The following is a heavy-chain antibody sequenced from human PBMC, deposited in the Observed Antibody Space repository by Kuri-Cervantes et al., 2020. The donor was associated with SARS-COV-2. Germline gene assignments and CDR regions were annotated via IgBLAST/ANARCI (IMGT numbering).Heavy chain of an antibody. CDR3: ARDRGYSYAYGAFDI. D-gene: IGHD5-18*01. CDR2: IWYDGSNK. V-gene: IGHV3-33*01. J-gene: IGHJ4*02. CDR1: GFTFSSYG. Sequence: GESLKISCAASGFTFSSYGMHWVRQAPGKGLEWVAVIWYDGSNKYYADSVKGRFTISRDNSKNTLYLQMNSLRAEDTAVYYCARDRGYSYAYGAFDIWGQGTLVTVSS.